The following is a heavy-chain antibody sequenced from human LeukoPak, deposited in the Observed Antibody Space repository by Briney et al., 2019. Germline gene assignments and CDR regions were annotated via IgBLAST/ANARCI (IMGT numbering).Heavy chain of an antibody. CDR1: GGSISSYY. Sequence: SETLSLTCTVSGGSISSYYWSWIRQPPGKGLEWIGYIYYSGSTNYNPSLKSRVTISVDTSKNQFSLKLSSVTAADTAVYYCARDTGAVAAYFDYWGQGTLVTVSS. CDR3: ARDTGAVAAYFDY. V-gene: IGHV4-59*01. J-gene: IGHJ4*02. CDR2: IYYSGST. D-gene: IGHD6-19*01.